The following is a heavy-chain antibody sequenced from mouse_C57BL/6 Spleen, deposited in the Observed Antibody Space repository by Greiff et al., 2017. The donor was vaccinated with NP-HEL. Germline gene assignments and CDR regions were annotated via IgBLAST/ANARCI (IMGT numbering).Heavy chain of an antibody. J-gene: IGHJ2*01. D-gene: IGHD1-1*01. CDR2: INYDGSST. V-gene: IGHV5-16*01. CDR3: ARARYYGSSYDYFDY. Sequence: EVKLVESEGGLVQPGSSMKLSCTASGFTFSDYYMAWVRQVPEKGLEWVANINYDGSSTYYLDSLKSRFIISRDNAKNILYLQMSSLKSEDTATYYCARARYYGSSYDYFDYWGQGTTLTVSS. CDR1: GFTFSDYY.